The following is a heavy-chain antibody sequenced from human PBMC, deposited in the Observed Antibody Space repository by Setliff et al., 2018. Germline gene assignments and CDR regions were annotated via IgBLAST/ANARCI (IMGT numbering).Heavy chain of an antibody. CDR1: GGSFDTYY. D-gene: IGHD1-1*01. J-gene: IGHJ3*02. CDR2: INQSGSG. Sequence: LTCNVYGGSFDTYYWSWIRQPPGKGLEWFGEINQSGSGDYNPSFKGRVTISVDTSKKQFSLTLTSVTAADTALYYCRQAVVGRDVFDIWGQGTVVTVSS. CDR3: RQAVVGRDVFDI. V-gene: IGHV4-34*01.